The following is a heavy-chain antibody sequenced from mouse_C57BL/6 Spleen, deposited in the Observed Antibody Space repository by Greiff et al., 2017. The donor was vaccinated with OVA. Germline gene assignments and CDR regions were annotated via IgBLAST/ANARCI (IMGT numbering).Heavy chain of an antibody. CDR1: GYTFTSYW. D-gene: IGHD3-3*01. J-gene: IGHJ1*03. V-gene: IGHV1-69*01. CDR2: IDPSDSYT. CDR3: ARRDGGYFDV. Sequence: VQLQQPGAELVMPGASVKLSCKASGYTFTSYWMHWVKQRPGQGLEWIGEIDPSDSYTNYNQKFKGKSTLTVDKSSSTAYMQLSSLTSEDSAVYYCARRDGGYFDVWGTGTTVTVSS.